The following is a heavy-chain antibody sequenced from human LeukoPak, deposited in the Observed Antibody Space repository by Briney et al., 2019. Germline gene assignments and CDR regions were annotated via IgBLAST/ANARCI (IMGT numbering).Heavy chain of an antibody. Sequence: GSVKVSCKASGYTFTSYAMNWVRQAPGQGREWMGWINTNTGNPTYAQGFTGRFAFSLDTSVSTAYLQISSLKAEDTAVYYCARVGSLGYYDSSGYLDYWGQGTLVTASS. V-gene: IGHV7-4-1*02. D-gene: IGHD3-22*01. CDR1: GYTFTSYA. CDR2: INTNTGNP. CDR3: ARVGSLGYYDSSGYLDY. J-gene: IGHJ4*02.